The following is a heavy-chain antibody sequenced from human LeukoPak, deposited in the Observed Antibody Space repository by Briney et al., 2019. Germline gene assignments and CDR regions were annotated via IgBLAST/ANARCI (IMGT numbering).Heavy chain of an antibody. CDR1: GFTFSSYA. J-gene: IGHJ4*02. Sequence: GGSLRLSCAASGFTFSSYAMSWVRQAPGKGLEWVSYISSSGSTIYYAGSVKGRFTISRDNAKNSLYLQMNSLRAEDTAVYYCARDDYGGLDYWGQGTLVTVSS. V-gene: IGHV3-48*04. CDR2: ISSSGSTI. CDR3: ARDDYGGLDY. D-gene: IGHD4-23*01.